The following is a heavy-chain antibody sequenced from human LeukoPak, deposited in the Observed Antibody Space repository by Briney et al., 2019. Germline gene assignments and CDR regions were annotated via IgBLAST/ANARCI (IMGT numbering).Heavy chain of an antibody. J-gene: IGHJ6*03. V-gene: IGHV3-15*01. CDR1: EFSFPNAW. CDR2: IKGKSDGGTT. Sequence: PGGSLRLSCAASEFSFPNAWMSWVRQAPGKGLEWVGRIKGKSDGGTTDYAAPVKGRFSISRDDSKNTLYLQMNSLKTEDTAVYYCSREILGGYYYMDVWGKGATVTDSS. CDR3: SREILGGYYYMDV. D-gene: IGHD2/OR15-2a*01.